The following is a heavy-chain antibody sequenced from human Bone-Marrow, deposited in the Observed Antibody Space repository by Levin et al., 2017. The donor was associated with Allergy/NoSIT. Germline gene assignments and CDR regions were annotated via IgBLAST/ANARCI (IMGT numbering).Heavy chain of an antibody. CDR1: GDSVGRTSSTYY. CDR3: ARFYGRPPQNFDS. Sequence: NSSETLSLTCIVSGDSVGRTSSTYYWGWVRQPPGSGLEWIGSITSGGRAYHNPSLKSRLTLSVDTSKNQFSLRLTSVTAADTAVYSCARFYGRPPQNFDSWGQGTLVSVSS. D-gene: IGHD4-17*01. CDR2: ITSGGRA. J-gene: IGHJ4*02. V-gene: IGHV4-39*01.